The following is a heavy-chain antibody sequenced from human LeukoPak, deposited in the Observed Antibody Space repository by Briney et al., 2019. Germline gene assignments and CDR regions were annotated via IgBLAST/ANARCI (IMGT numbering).Heavy chain of an antibody. D-gene: IGHD1-7*01. CDR1: GYSFTSYW. Sequence: HGEPLKISCKGSGYSFTSYWIGWVRQMPGKGLEWMWIIYPGDSDTRYSPSFQGQVTISADKSISTAYLQWTRLNAADTAIYYCARQQGWNYGYYYYYSMDVWGKGTTVTVSS. J-gene: IGHJ6*03. CDR2: IYPGDSDT. CDR3: ARQQGWNYGYYYYYSMDV. V-gene: IGHV5-51*01.